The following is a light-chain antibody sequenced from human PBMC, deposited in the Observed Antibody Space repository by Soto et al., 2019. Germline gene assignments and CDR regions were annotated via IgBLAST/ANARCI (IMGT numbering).Light chain of an antibody. CDR2: WAS. CDR1: QTLKNY. CDR3: QQHYNGPYT. Sequence: IVMTQSPDSLAVSLGERATINCKSSQTLKNYLAWYQQRPGQPPKLLIYWASTRESGVPDRFSGSGSGTDFTLTISSLQAEDVEFYYCQQHYNGPYTFGQGTKLEIK. V-gene: IGKV4-1*01. J-gene: IGKJ2*01.